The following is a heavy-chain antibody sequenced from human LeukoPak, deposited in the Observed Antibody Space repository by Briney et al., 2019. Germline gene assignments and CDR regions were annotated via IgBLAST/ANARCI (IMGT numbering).Heavy chain of an antibody. CDR1: GYIFNTYG. CDR2: MNPNSGNT. Sequence: ASVKVSCKASGYIFNTYGISWVRQATGQGLEWMGWMNPNSGNTGYAQKFQGRVTMTRNTSISTAYMELSSLRSEDTAVYYCARGPPTLIYYYYMDVWGKGTTVTVSS. J-gene: IGHJ6*03. V-gene: IGHV1-8*01. CDR3: ARGPPTLIYYYYMDV.